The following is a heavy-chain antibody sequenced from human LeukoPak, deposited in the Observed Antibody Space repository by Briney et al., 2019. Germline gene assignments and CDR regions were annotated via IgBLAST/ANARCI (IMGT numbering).Heavy chain of an antibody. CDR2: IGKDGSWI. D-gene: IGHD2/OR15-2a*01. CDR1: GFSLSGYW. J-gene: IGHJ4*02. V-gene: IGHV3-7*01. CDR3: ARDLDFYATDY. Sequence: PGGSLRLSCAASGFSLSGYWMSWVRQAPGQGLEWVANIGKDGSWIHYADSVKGRFTISRDNAKNSLYLQMNGLRADDTAIYYCARDLDFYATDYWGQGTLVTVSS.